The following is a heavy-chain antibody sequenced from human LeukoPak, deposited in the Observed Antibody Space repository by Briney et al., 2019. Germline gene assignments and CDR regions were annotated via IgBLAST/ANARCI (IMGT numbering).Heavy chain of an antibody. CDR2: IYSGGST. CDR3: AREVAGNSFFDY. CDR1: GFTVSSNY. J-gene: IGHJ4*02. Sequence: GGSLRLSRAASGFTVSSNYMSWVRQAPGKGLGWVSVIYSGGSTYYADSVKGRFTISRDNSKNPLYLQMNSLRAEDTAVYYCAREVAGNSFFDYWGQGTLVTVSS. V-gene: IGHV3-53*01. D-gene: IGHD4-23*01.